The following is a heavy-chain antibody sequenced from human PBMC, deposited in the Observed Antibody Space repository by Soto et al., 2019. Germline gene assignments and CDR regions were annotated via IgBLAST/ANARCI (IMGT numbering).Heavy chain of an antibody. V-gene: IGHV3-23*01. CDR1: GFTFTNYA. CDR2: ITGGGGGRT. Sequence: GGSLSLACAASGFTFTNYAMNWVRQAPGTGLEWVSTITGGGGGRTNYADSVKGRVTISRDNSKNTLYLQMNSLRAEDTAGDYCAKQTASIVTFDYWGQGALFTVSS. D-gene: IGHD3-16*02. J-gene: IGHJ4*02. CDR3: AKQTASIVTFDY.